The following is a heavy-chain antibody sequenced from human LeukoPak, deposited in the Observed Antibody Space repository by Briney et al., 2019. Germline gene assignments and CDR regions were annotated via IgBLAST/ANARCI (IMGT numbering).Heavy chain of an antibody. D-gene: IGHD6-13*01. J-gene: IGHJ4*02. V-gene: IGHV4-59*01. CDR2: IYYSGST. Sequence: SETLSLTCTVSGGSISSYYWSWIRQPPGKGLEWIGYIYYSGSTNYNPSLKSRVNISVDTSKNQFSLKLSSVTAADTAVYYCARGQLAPRLDYWGQGTLVTVSS. CDR1: GGSISSYY. CDR3: ARGQLAPRLDY.